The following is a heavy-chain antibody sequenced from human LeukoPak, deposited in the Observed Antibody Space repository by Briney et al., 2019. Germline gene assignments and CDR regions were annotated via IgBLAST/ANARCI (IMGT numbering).Heavy chain of an antibody. J-gene: IGHJ3*02. V-gene: IGHV1-24*01. CDR2: FDPEDGET. CDR1: GYTLTELS. D-gene: IGHD3-22*01. Sequence: ASVKVSCKVSGYTLTELSMHWVRQAPGKGLEWMGGFDPEDGETIYAQKFRGRVTMTEDTSTDTAYMELSSLRSEDTAVYYCARERRGITMIVVVTRDAFDIWGQGTMVTVSS. CDR3: ARERRGITMIVVVTRDAFDI.